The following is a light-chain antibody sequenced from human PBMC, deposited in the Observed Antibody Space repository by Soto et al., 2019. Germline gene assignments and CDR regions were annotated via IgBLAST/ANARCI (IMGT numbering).Light chain of an antibody. J-gene: IGLJ2*01. CDR2: DNI. CDR1: SSNIGNNY. Sequence: QSVLTQPPSVSAAPGQKVIISCSGTSSNIGNNYVSWYQQLPGTAPKLLIYDNIKRPSGIPDRFSGSKSGTSATLGITGLQTGDEADYYCGTWDSSLSAVVFGGGTKLTVL. V-gene: IGLV1-51*01. CDR3: GTWDSSLSAVV.